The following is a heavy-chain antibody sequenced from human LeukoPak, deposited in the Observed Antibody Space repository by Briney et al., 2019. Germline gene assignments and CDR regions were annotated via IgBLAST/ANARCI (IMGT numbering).Heavy chain of an antibody. J-gene: IGHJ4*02. D-gene: IGHD6-19*01. CDR1: GYTFTSYG. CDR3: ARDLGIAVAGPFDY. CDR2: ISAYNGNT. Sequence: ASVKVSCKASGYTFTSYGISWVRQALGQGLEWMGWISAYNGNTNYAQKLQGRVTMTTDTSTSTAYMELRSLRSDDTAVYYCARDLGIAVAGPFDYWGQGTLVTVSS. V-gene: IGHV1-18*01.